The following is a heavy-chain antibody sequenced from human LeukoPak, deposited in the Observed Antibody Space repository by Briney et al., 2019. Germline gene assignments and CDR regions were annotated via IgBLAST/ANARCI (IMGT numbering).Heavy chain of an antibody. CDR3: ARDFLRGYSYGSENWFDP. CDR2: ISSSSSYI. Sequence: PGGSLRLSCAASGFTFSSYSMNWVRQAPGKGLEWVSSISSSSSYIYYADSVKGRFTISRDNAKNSLYLQMNSLRAEDTAVYYCARDFLRGYSYGSENWFDPWGQGTLVTVSS. D-gene: IGHD5-18*01. V-gene: IGHV3-21*01. CDR1: GFTFSSYS. J-gene: IGHJ5*02.